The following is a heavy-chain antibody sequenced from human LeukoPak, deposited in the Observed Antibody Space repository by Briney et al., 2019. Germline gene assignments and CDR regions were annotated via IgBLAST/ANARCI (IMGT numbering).Heavy chain of an antibody. D-gene: IGHD4-23*01. Sequence: GGSLRLSCAASGFTFSGYWMSWVRQAPGKGLEWVAHIKQSGTEKYYMDPVKSRITTARDNDNNSLYIQINSLRADDTDQYYVASDNSNGGKGTLVSVS. CDR1: GFTFSGYW. CDR3: ASDNSN. V-gene: IGHV3-7*04. CDR2: IKQSGTEK. J-gene: IGHJ4*02.